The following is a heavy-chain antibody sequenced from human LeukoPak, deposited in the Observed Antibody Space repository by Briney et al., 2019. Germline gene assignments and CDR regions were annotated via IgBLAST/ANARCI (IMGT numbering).Heavy chain of an antibody. CDR2: LSSSGSTI. CDR3: ARVDRWRYYDSSGYGDI. D-gene: IGHD3-22*01. J-gene: IGHJ3*02. V-gene: IGHV3-11*01. Sequence: GGSLRLYCAASGFIFSDYYMSWIRQAPGTVLDWVSYLSSSGSTIYYADSVKGRFTISRDNAKNSLYLQMNSLRAEDTAVYYCARVDRWRYYDSSGYGDIWGQGTMVTVSS. CDR1: GFIFSDYY.